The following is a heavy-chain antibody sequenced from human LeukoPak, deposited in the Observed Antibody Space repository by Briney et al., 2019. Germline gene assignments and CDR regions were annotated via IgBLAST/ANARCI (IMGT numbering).Heavy chain of an antibody. V-gene: IGHV3-48*03. CDR2: ISGSGSSR. J-gene: IGHJ4*02. Sequence: GGSLRLSCSASGFTFSSYEMNWVRQPPGKGLEWVSYISGSGSSRYYADSVKGRFTISRDNTRNSLYLQMDSLRAEDTALYYCARVEQQLVRGYWGQGTLVTVSS. CDR1: GFTFSSYE. CDR3: ARVEQQLVRGY. D-gene: IGHD6-13*01.